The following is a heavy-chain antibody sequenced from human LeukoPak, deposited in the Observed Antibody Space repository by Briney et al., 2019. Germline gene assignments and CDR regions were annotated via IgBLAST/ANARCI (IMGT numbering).Heavy chain of an antibody. J-gene: IGHJ4*02. Sequence: ASVKISCKASGYTFTGYYMHWVRQAPGRGLEWMGWINPNSGGTNYAQKFQGRVTMTRDTSISTAYMELSRLRSDDTAVYYCARVDEWIAYFDYWGQGTLVTVSS. CDR2: INPNSGGT. D-gene: IGHD2-2*03. CDR3: ARVDEWIAYFDY. V-gene: IGHV1-2*02. CDR1: GYTFTGYY.